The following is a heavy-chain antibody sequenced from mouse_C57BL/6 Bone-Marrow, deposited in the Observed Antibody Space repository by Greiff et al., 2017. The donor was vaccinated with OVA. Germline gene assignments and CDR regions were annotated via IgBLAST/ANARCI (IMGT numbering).Heavy chain of an antibody. V-gene: IGHV14-4*01. J-gene: IGHJ1*03. CDR1: GFNIKDDY. D-gene: IGHD1-1*01. CDR2: IDPENGDT. Sequence: EVQRVESGAELVRPGASVKLSCTASGFNIKDDYMHWVKQRPEQGLEWIGWIDPENGDTEYASKFQGKATITADTSSNTAYLQLSSLTSEDTAVYYCTTSYGSSYRYFDVWGTGTTVTVSS. CDR3: TTSYGSSYRYFDV.